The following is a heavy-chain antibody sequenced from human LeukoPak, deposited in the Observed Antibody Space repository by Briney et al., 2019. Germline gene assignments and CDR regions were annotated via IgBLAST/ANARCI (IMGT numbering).Heavy chain of an antibody. J-gene: IGHJ4*02. D-gene: IGHD2-2*02. CDR2: ISGSGGST. CDR1: GFAFSSYA. CDR3: ARDGRDCSSTSCYNYFDY. Sequence: GGSLRLSCAASGFAFSSYAMSWVRQAPGKGLEWVSAISGSGGSTYYADSVKGRFTISRDNSKNTLYLQMNSLRAEDTAVYYCARDGRDCSSTSCYNYFDYWGQGTLVTVSS. V-gene: IGHV3-23*01.